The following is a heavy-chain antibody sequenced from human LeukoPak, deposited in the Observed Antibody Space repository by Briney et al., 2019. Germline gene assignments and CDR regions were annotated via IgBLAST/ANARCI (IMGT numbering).Heavy chain of an antibody. D-gene: IGHD6-6*01. CDR3: ATNNEYSSSYYYYYYGMDV. V-gene: IGHV1-24*01. Sequence: ASVKVSCKVSGYTLTELSMHWVRQAPGKGLEWMGGFDPEDGETIYAQKFQGRVTMTDDTSTDTAYMELSSLRSEDTAVYYCATNNEYSSSYYYYYYGMDVWGQGTTVTASS. CDR2: FDPEDGET. CDR1: GYTLTELS. J-gene: IGHJ6*02.